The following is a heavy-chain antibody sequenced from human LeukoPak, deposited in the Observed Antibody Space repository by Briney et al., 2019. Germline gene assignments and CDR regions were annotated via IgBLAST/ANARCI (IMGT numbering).Heavy chain of an antibody. CDR2: INHSGST. D-gene: IGHD1-26*01. Sequence: SETLSLTCAVYGGSFSDYYWSWIRQPPGKGLEWIGEINHSGSTNYNPSLKSRITISVDTSKNQFSLKLSSVTAADTAVYYCARLRKGWELLGAVFDYWGQGTLVTVSS. V-gene: IGHV4-34*01. J-gene: IGHJ4*02. CDR3: ARLRKGWELLGAVFDY. CDR1: GGSFSDYY.